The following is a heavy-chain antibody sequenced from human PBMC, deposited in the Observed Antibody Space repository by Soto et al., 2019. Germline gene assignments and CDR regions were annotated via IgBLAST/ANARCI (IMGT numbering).Heavy chain of an antibody. D-gene: IGHD3-22*01. Sequence: QVQLQESGPGLVKPSETLSLTCTVSGGSVNSANYYWSWIRPPPGKRLQWIGYIFYSGNSGSTNYNTSLESRITISVDTAKNQFSLKLSSVTAADTALYYCARVGSSGYYGWFDPWGQGTLVTVSS. J-gene: IGHJ5*02. CDR2: IFYSGNSGST. CDR1: GGSVNSANYY. V-gene: IGHV4-61*01. CDR3: ARVGSSGYYGWFDP.